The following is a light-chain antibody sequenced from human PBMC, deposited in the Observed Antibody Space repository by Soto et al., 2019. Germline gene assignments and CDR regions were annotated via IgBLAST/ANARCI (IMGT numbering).Light chain of an antibody. Sequence: ENVLTQSPATLSVSPGERATLSCRTSQIIGTNLAWYQQKPGQAPRLLIYGAFIRAPGFPVRFRGTGSGSEFTLTISSLQTEDGALYYCQQYDKWPYTLGQGTRLEIK. V-gene: IGKV3-15*01. CDR1: QIIGTN. J-gene: IGKJ5*01. CDR3: QQYDKWPYT. CDR2: GAF.